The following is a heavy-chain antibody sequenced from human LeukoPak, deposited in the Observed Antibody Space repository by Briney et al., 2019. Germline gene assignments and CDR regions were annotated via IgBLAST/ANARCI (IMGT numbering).Heavy chain of an antibody. CDR2: IIPIFGTP. J-gene: IGHJ4*02. Sequence: SVKVSCKTSGYTFTGYYMHWVRQAPGQGLDWMGGIIPIFGTPTYTQKFQGRVTITADKSTSTAYMELSRLRSDDTAVYYCARVRYRLAETYIDYWGQGTLVTVSS. V-gene: IGHV1-69*06. CDR3: ARVRYRLAETYIDY. D-gene: IGHD3-16*01. CDR1: GYTFTGYY.